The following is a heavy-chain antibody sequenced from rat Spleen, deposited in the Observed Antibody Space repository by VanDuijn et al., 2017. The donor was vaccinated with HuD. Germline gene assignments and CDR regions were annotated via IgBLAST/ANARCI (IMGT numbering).Heavy chain of an antibody. Sequence: VQLVESGGGLVQPKESLEISCAASGFTFSNAAMYWVRQAPGKGLEWVARIRSRPNNYATYYADSVKGRFIITKDDSKSMVYLQMDNLKTEDTAMYYCTAASNEYWGQGVMVTVSS. J-gene: IGHJ2*01. CDR1: GFTFSNAA. V-gene: IGHV10-5*01. D-gene: IGHD3-1*01. CDR2: IRSRPNNYAT. CDR3: TAASNEY.